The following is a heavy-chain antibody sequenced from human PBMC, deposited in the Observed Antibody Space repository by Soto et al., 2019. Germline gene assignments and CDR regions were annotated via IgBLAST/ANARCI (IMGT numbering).Heavy chain of an antibody. D-gene: IGHD4-4*01. Sequence: QVQLVESGGGVVQPGRSLRLSCAASGFTFSSYAMHWVRQAPGKGLEWVAVISYDGSNKYYADSVKGRFTISRDNSKNPLDLQIKSLRLEDTAVYYCARPLWRDDYTGGYFDLWGRGTLVTVSS. CDR1: GFTFSSYA. CDR2: ISYDGSNK. J-gene: IGHJ2*01. CDR3: ARPLWRDDYTGGYFDL. V-gene: IGHV3-30-3*01.